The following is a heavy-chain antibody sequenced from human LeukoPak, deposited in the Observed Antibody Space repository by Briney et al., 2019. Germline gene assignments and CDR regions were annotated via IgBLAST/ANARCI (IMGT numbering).Heavy chain of an antibody. D-gene: IGHD5-18*01. J-gene: IGHJ4*02. CDR1: GGSVSSGSYY. CDR2: IYYSGST. V-gene: IGHV4-61*01. Sequence: SETLSLTCIVSGGSVSSGSYYWSWIRQPPGKGLEWIGYIYYSGSTYYNPSLKSRVTISVDTSKNQFSLKLSSVTAADATVYYCARHFGGYSYGPIDYWGQGTLVTVSS. CDR3: ARHFGGYSYGPIDY.